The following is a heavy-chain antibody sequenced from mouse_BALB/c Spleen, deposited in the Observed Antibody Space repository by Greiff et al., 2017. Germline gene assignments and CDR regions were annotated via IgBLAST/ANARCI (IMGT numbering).Heavy chain of an antibody. CDR2: IYPYNGGT. CDR3: ASTVVATWYYAMDY. V-gene: IGHV1S29*02. Sequence: EVQLQQSGPELVKPGASVKISCKASGYTFTDYNMHWVKQSHGKSLEWIGYIYPYNGGTGYNQKFKSKATLTVDNSSSTAYMELRSLTSEDSAVYYCASTVVATWYYAMDYWGQGTSVTVSS. D-gene: IGHD1-1*01. CDR1: GYTFTDYN. J-gene: IGHJ4*01.